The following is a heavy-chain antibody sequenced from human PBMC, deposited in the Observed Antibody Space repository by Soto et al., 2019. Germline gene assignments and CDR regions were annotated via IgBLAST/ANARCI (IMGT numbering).Heavy chain of an antibody. CDR2: IYHSGST. V-gene: IGHV4-4*02. Sequence: SETLSLTCTVSGGSISSSNWWSWVRQPPGKGLEWIGEIYHSGSTNYNPSLKSRATISVDKSKNQFSLKLSSVTAADTAVYYCARGRFGYYYDSSGYYSGYWGQGTLVTVSS. CDR1: GGSISSSNW. J-gene: IGHJ4*02. D-gene: IGHD3-22*01. CDR3: ARGRFGYYYDSSGYYSGY.